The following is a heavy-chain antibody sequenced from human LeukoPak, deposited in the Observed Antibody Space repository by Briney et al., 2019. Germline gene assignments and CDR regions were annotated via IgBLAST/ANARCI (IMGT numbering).Heavy chain of an antibody. V-gene: IGHV3-23*01. Sequence: GGSLRLSCEVSGFTFSAYAMAWVRQAPGKGLDWVAGINGRGDDGYYAASVKGRFTISRDNSRNTLYLQMNSLRAEDTAVYYCAKEGITGTAYYYYYGMDVWGQGTTVTVSS. CDR2: INGRGDDG. J-gene: IGHJ6*02. CDR3: AKEGITGTAYYYYYGMDV. CDR1: GFTFSAYA. D-gene: IGHD1-20*01.